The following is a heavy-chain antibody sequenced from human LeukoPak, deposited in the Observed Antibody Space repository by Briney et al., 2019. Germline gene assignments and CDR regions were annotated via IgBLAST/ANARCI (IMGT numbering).Heavy chain of an antibody. CDR3: ATSRSFDY. CDR2: IKQDGSEK. CDR1: AFPFSSYW. Sequence: GGSLSLSCAAPAFPFSSYWMSWVRQAPGKGLEWVANIKQDGSEKYYVDSVKGRFTISRDNAKNSLYLQMNSLRAEDTAVYYCATSRSFDYWGQGTLVTVSS. J-gene: IGHJ4*02. V-gene: IGHV3-7*01.